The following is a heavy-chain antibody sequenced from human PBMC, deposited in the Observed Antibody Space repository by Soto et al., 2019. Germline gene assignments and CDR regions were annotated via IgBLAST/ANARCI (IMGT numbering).Heavy chain of an antibody. CDR3: ARDTVAVAGKDY. CDR2: IYSAGST. CDR1: VTVTSNY. J-gene: IGHJ4*02. V-gene: IGHV3-66*01. Sequence: EVQLVESGGGLVQPGGSLRLSCAASVTVTSNYMTCVRQAPGKGLEWVSVIYSAGSTYYADSVKGRFTISRDNSRNTLYLQMNGLRAEDTAVYYCARDTVAVAGKDYWGQGTLVTVSS. D-gene: IGHD6-19*01.